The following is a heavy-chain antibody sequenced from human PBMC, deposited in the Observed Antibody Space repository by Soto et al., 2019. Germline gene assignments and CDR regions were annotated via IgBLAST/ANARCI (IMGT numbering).Heavy chain of an antibody. CDR3: ARDPPTYYYDSSGFDY. J-gene: IGHJ4*02. V-gene: IGHV3-33*01. D-gene: IGHD3-22*01. CDR1: GFTFSSYG. CDR2: IWYDGSNK. Sequence: GGSLRLSCAASGFTFSSYGMHWVRQAPGKGLEWVAVIWYDGSNKYYADSVKGRFTISRDNSKNTLYLQMNSLRAEDTAVYYCARDPPTYYYDSSGFDYWGQGTLVTVSS.